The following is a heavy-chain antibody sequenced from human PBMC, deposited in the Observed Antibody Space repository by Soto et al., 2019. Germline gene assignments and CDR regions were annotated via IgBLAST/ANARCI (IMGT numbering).Heavy chain of an antibody. CDR3: ARDNWNDAAFDY. CDR1: GFTFSSYG. CDR2: ISSSSSYI. Sequence: GGSLRLSCAASGFTFSSYGMHWVRQAPGKGLEWVSSISSSSSYIYYADSVKGRFTISRDNAKNSLYLQMNSLRAEDTAVYYCARDNWNDAAFDYWGQGTLVTVPQ. V-gene: IGHV3-21*01. J-gene: IGHJ4*02. D-gene: IGHD1-20*01.